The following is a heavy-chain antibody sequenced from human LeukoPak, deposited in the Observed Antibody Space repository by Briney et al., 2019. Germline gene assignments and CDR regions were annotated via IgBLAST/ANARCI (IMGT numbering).Heavy chain of an antibody. Sequence: ASVKVSCKASGGTFGSYAISWVRQAPGQGLEWMGGIIPIFGTANYAQKFQGRVTITTDESTSTAYMELSSLRSEDTAVYYCARAGAPIVVVPAANDYYYYYYMDVWGKGTTVTVSS. V-gene: IGHV1-69*05. J-gene: IGHJ6*03. CDR1: GGTFGSYA. D-gene: IGHD2-2*01. CDR3: ARAGAPIVVVPAANDYYYYYYMDV. CDR2: IIPIFGTA.